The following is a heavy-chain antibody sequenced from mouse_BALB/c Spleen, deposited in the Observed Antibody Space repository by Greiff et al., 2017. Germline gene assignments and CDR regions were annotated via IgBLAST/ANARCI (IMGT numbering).Heavy chain of an antibody. V-gene: IGHV1S81*02. CDR3: TRWGITRGFDV. Sequence: VQLQQSGAELVKPGASVKLSCKASGYTFTSYYMYWVKQRPGQGLEWIGEINPSNGGTNFNEKFKSKATLTVDKSSSTAYMQLSSLTSEDSAVYYCTRWGITRGFDVWGAGTTVTDSS. J-gene: IGHJ1*01. CDR1: GYTFTSYY. D-gene: IGHD2-4*01. CDR2: INPSNGGT.